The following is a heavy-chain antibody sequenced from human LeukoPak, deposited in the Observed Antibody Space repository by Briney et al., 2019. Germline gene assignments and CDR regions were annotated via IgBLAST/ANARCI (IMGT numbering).Heavy chain of an antibody. J-gene: IGHJ4*02. CDR3: AKTKTTVVTSTGDY. Sequence: GSLRLSCAASGFTFSSYAMHWVRQAPGKGLEWVAVISSDESNKYYVDSVKGRFTISRDNSKNTLYLQMNSLRAEDTAVYYCAKTKTTVVTSTGDYWGQGTLVTVSS. D-gene: IGHD4-23*01. V-gene: IGHV3-30*18. CDR1: GFTFSSYA. CDR2: ISSDESNK.